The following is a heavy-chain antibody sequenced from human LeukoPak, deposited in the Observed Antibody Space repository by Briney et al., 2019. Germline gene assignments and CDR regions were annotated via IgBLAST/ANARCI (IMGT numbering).Heavy chain of an antibody. CDR3: ARGVTMIVVVIHDWYFDL. CDR1: GGSINSGGYY. Sequence: PSETLSLTCTVSGGSINSGGYYWGWIRQPPGKGLEWIGSIYYTRSTYYNPSLKSRVTISVDTSKNQFSLKLTSVTAADTAVYYCARGVTMIVVVIHDWYFDLWGRGTLVTVSS. CDR2: IYYTRST. J-gene: IGHJ2*01. D-gene: IGHD3-22*01. V-gene: IGHV4-39*01.